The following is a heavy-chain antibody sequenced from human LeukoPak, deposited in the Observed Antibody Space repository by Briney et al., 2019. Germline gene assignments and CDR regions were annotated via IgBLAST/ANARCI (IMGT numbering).Heavy chain of an antibody. CDR2: IKQDGSKK. CDR3: ARDPAFDI. V-gene: IGHV3-7*01. Sequence: GGSLRLSCVASGFPFSSYWMTWVRQAPGKGLEWVANIKQDGSKKSYVDSVKGRFTISRDNAKNSLYLQMNSLRAEDTAVYCCARDPAFDIWGQGTMVTVSS. CDR1: GFPFSSYW. J-gene: IGHJ3*02.